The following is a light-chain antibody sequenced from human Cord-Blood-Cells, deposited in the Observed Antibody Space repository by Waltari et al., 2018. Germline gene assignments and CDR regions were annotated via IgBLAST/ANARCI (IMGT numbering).Light chain of an antibody. Sequence: DIQMTKSPSSLSASVGDRVTITCRASQRISSYLNWYQQKPGKAPKLLIYAASSLQSGVPSRFSGSGSGTDFTLTISSLQPEDFATYYCQQSYSTPYTFGQGTKLEIK. CDR3: QQSYSTPYT. CDR2: AAS. J-gene: IGKJ2*01. CDR1: QRISSY. V-gene: IGKV1-39*01.